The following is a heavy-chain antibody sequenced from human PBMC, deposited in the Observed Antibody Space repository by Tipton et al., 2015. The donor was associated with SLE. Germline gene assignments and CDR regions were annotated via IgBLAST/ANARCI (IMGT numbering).Heavy chain of an antibody. CDR1: GFTISTYW. Sequence: SLRLSCEASGFTISTYWMTWVRQAPGKGLEWVANIKQDGSETYYGDSVKGRFTISRANARNSLYLHMNNVRSEDTAVYYCSRDPRDGNDYWGQGTLVTVSS. CDR3: SRDPRDGNDY. CDR2: IKQDGSET. J-gene: IGHJ4*02. V-gene: IGHV3-7*01.